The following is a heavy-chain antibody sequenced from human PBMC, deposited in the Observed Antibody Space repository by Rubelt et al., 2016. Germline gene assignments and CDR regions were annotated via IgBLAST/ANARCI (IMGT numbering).Heavy chain of an antibody. Sequence: GKGLEWIGYIYYSGSTNYNPSLKSRVAISVDTSKNQFSLRLTSVTAADTAIYYCANHPTEYSSSPDEYWGQGTLVRVSS. D-gene: IGHD3-22*01. V-gene: IGHV4-59*08. J-gene: IGHJ4*02. CDR2: IYYSGST. CDR3: ANHPTEYSSSPDEY.